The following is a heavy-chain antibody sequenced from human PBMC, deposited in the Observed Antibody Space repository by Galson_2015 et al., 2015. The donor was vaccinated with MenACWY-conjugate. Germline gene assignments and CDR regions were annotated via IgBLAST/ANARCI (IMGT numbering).Heavy chain of an antibody. D-gene: IGHD6-19*01. V-gene: IGHV3-30*18. CDR2: ISYDGSNT. CDR1: GFTFGSYG. J-gene: IGHJ4*02. Sequence: SLRIACAASGFTFGSYGMHWVRQAPGKGLEWVAVISYDGSNTYYADSVKGRFTISRDNSKNTLYLQMNSLRAEDTAVYYGTKEQGRAVAGTRFYFDYWGQGTLVPVSS. CDR3: TKEQGRAVAGTRFYFDY.